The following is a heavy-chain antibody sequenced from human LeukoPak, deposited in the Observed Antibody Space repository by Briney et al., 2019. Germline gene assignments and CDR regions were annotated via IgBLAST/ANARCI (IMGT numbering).Heavy chain of an antibody. CDR3: VREAYCTSTSCHFDS. Sequence: PGGSLRLSCAGSGFTFTDSYMNWIRQAPGKGPEWISYIDSSATTLHYADSVKGRFTISRDNAKNSLYLQMNSLRAEDSAVYYCVREAYCTSTSCHFDSWGQGTLVTVSS. CDR2: IDSSATTL. J-gene: IGHJ4*02. D-gene: IGHD2-2*01. V-gene: IGHV3-11*04. CDR1: GFTFTDSY.